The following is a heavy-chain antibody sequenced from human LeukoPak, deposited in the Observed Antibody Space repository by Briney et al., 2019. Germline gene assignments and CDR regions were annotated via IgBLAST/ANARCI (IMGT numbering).Heavy chain of an antibody. V-gene: IGHV6-1*01. Sequence: SQTLSLTCAISGDSVSSNSAAWNSIRQSPSRGLEWLGRTFYRSKWYNDYAVSVKSRITINPDTSKNQVSLQLNSVTPEDTAVYYCARETSFRYYDIWSGWDYWGQGTLVTVSS. CDR1: GDSVSSNSAA. CDR2: TFYRSKWYN. CDR3: ARETSFRYYDIWSGWDY. D-gene: IGHD3-3*01. J-gene: IGHJ4*02.